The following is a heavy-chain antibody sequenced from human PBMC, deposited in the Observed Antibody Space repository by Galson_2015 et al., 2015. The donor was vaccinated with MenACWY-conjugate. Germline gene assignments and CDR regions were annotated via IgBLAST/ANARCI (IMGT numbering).Heavy chain of an antibody. CDR2: ISYDGSNK. V-gene: IGHV3-30*04. Sequence: SLRLSCAASGFTFSSYDMHWVRQAPGKGLDWVAVISYDGSNKYSADSVKGRFTISRDKNTLYLEMISLRGEDTAVYYCARVYSGSPDYGMDVWGQGTTVTVSS. CDR3: ARVYSGSPDYGMDV. D-gene: IGHD1-26*01. J-gene: IGHJ6*02. CDR1: GFTFSSYD.